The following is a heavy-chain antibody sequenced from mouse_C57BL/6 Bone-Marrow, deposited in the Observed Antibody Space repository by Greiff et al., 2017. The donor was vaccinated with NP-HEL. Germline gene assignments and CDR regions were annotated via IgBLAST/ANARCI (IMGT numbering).Heavy chain of an antibody. CDR3: ARIPLITTVVRYFDV. Sequence: VQLQQSGPGLVAPSQSLSITCTVSGFSLTSYAISWVRQPPGKGLEWLGVIWTGGGTNYNSALKSRLGISKDNSKSQVFLKMNSLQTDDTARYYCARIPLITTVVRYFDVWGTGTTVTVSS. J-gene: IGHJ1*03. CDR2: IWTGGGT. V-gene: IGHV2-9-1*01. D-gene: IGHD1-1*01. CDR1: GFSLTSYA.